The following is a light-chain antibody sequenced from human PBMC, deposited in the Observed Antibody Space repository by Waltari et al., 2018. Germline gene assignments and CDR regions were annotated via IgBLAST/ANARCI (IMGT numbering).Light chain of an antibody. CDR1: SSDVGGYNY. J-gene: IGLJ1*01. V-gene: IGLV2-11*01. CDR2: DVS. Sequence: QSALTQPRSVSGSPGQSVTISCTGASSDVGGYNYVSWYQQPPGKAPKLMIYDVSKRPSGVPDGFSGSKSGDTASLTISGLRAEDEADYYCCSYAGRYTYVFGTGTKVTVL. CDR3: CSYAGRYTYV.